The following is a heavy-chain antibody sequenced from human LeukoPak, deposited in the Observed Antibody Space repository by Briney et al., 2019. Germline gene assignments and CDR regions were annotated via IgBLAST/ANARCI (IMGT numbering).Heavy chain of an antibody. D-gene: IGHD1-26*01. J-gene: IGHJ3*02. CDR1: GGSISSGSYY. CDR3: ARGLPIVGATQDAFDI. CDR2: IYTSGST. V-gene: IGHV4-61*02. Sequence: SETLSLTCTVSGGSISSGSYYWNWIRQPAGKGLEWIGRIYTSGSTKYNPSLKSRVTVSVDTSKNQFSLKLSSVTAADTAVYYCARGLPIVGATQDAFDIWGQGTVVTVSS.